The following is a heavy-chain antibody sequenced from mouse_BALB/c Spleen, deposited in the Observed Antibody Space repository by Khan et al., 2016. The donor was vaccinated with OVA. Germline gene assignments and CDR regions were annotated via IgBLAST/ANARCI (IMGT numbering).Heavy chain of an antibody. Sequence: VQLQQSGPELVKPGASVKISCRASGYTFTDYIMDWVKQSHGKSLEWIGYIFPNTGDTGYNQNFKTKVTLTVDNSSSTASMELRSLTSEDSAVYYCVRSGCGTFAYWGQGTLVTVSA. CDR2: IFPNTGDT. V-gene: IGHV1S29*02. J-gene: IGHJ3*01. CDR1: GYTFTDYI. CDR3: VRSGCGTFAY. D-gene: IGHD3-1*01.